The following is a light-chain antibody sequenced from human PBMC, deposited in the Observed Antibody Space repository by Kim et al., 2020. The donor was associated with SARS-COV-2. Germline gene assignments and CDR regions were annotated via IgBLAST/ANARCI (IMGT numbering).Light chain of an antibody. V-gene: IGKV1-16*02. CDR2: DAF. J-gene: IGKJ4*01. CDR3: QQYYRYPPS. Sequence: ASVGDRVVITCRASRDISISLAWFQQQSGKAPKSLIYDAFTLQSGVPSKFSGDRSGTDFTLTINSLQPEDIATDYCQQYYRYPPSFGGGTKGDIK. CDR1: RDISIS.